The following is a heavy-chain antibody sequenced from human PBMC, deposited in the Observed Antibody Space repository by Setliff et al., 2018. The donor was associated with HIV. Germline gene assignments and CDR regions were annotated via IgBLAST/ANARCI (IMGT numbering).Heavy chain of an antibody. CDR2: ITHSGRT. CDR3: AQLGMVDDFDY. J-gene: IGHJ4*02. CDR1: GYSISSGYY. D-gene: IGHD1-1*01. Sequence: SETLSLTCVVSGYSISSGYYWGWIRQPPGKGLEWIGEITHSGRTNYNPSLKSRVTISVDTSKNHFSLKLRSVTAADTAVYYCAQLGMVDDFDYWGQGTLVTVSS. V-gene: IGHV4-38-2*01.